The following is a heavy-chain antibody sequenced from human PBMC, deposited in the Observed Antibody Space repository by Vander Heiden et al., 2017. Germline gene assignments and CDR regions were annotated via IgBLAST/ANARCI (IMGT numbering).Heavy chain of an antibody. J-gene: IGHJ3*02. CDR1: GFTFSSYA. V-gene: IGHV3-23*01. Sequence: EVQLLESGGGLVQPGGSLRLSCAASGFTFSSYAMSWVRQAPGKGLEWVSAISGSGGSTYYADSVKGRFTISRDNSKNTLYLQMNSLRAEDTAVYYCAKENYDFWSGYYFYAFDIWGQGTMVTVSS. CDR3: AKENYDFWSGYYFYAFDI. D-gene: IGHD3-3*01. CDR2: ISGSGGST.